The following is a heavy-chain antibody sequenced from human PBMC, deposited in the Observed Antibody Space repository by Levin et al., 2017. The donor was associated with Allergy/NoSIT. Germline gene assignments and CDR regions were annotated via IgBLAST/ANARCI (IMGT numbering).Heavy chain of an antibody. CDR1: GFTFRSFA. D-gene: IGHD2-2*01. Sequence: PGESLKISCEASGFTFRSFAMTWVRQAPGKGLEWVSGISGNGGSRYYADSVKGRFTISRDNPKNTLYLEMNSLRAEETAVYYCAKVFGVSPAGYDALDMWGQGTMVTVSS. V-gene: IGHV3-23*01. CDR2: ISGNGGSR. J-gene: IGHJ3*02. CDR3: AKVFGVSPAGYDALDM.